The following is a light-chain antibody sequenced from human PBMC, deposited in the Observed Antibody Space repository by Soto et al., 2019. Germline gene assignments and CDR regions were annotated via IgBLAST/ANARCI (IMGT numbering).Light chain of an antibody. CDR1: ESIATW. Sequence: DVHMTQSPSTLSASVGDRVTITCLASESIATWLAWYQQKPGQAPKLLIYDASRLESGVPSRFSGGGSGTEFTLTISGLQPDDFATYYCHQYNSYFGPGTKLEI. J-gene: IGKJ2*01. V-gene: IGKV1-5*01. CDR2: DAS. CDR3: HQYNSY.